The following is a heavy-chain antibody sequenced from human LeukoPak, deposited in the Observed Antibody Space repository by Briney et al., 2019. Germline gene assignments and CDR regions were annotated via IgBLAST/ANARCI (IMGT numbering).Heavy chain of an antibody. CDR1: GYTFTSYG. CDR3: ADYYYDSSGYFLFGY. Sequence: ASVKVSCKASGYTFTSYGISWVRQAPGQGLEWMGWISAYNGNTNYAQKLQGRVTMATDTSTSTAYMELRSLRSDDTAVYYCADYYYDSSGYFLFGYWGQGTLVTVSS. CDR2: ISAYNGNT. J-gene: IGHJ4*02. D-gene: IGHD3-22*01. V-gene: IGHV1-18*01.